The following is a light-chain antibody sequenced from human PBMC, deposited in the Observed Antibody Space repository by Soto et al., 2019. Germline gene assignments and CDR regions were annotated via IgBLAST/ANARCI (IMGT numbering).Light chain of an antibody. CDR3: QKYNSAPLT. CDR1: QGISSY. Sequence: IQLTQSPSSLYPSVRDRVNITCRASQGISSYLAWYQQKPGKAPKLLIYAASTLQAGVPSRFSGSGSGTDFTLTISSLQPEDVAAYYCQKYNSAPLTFGGGTKVDIK. CDR2: AAS. V-gene: IGKV1-27*01. J-gene: IGKJ4*01.